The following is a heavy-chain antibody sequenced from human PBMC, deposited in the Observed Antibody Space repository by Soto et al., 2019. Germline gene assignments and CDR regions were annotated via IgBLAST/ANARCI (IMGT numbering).Heavy chain of an antibody. Sequence: VVSLRISGAASGFTFSAYAMHCVRQAPGKGLEWVAVISDDGTNKHYADSVRGRFTISRDNSKNTLYVQMNSLRAEDTAFYYCARDGSSRGLWLGPDYWGQGTQVTVSS. CDR1: GFTFSAYA. V-gene: IGHV3-30-3*01. D-gene: IGHD5-18*01. CDR3: ARDGSSRGLWLGPDY. CDR2: ISDDGTNK. J-gene: IGHJ4*02.